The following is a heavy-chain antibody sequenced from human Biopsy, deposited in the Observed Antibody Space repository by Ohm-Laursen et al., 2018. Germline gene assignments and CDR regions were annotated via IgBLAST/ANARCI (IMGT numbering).Heavy chain of an antibody. CDR1: GDSISFPY. Sequence: GTLSLTCTASGDSISFPYWGWFRQPPGKGLEYIGPTHDTGTTDYSPSLKTRVSLSVDTSTKVFSLILSSVTAADTAVYYCAAGATWLVHYWGQGTLVTVSS. V-gene: IGHV4-59*11. CDR2: THDTGTT. D-gene: IGHD6-19*01. CDR3: AAGATWLVHY. J-gene: IGHJ4*02.